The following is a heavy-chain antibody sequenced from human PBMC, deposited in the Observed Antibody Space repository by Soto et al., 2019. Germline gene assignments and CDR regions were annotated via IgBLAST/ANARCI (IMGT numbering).Heavy chain of an antibody. J-gene: IGHJ3*02. CDR2: IYYSGST. CDR1: GGSISSYY. Sequence: QVQLQESGPGLVKPSETLSLTCTVSGGSISSYYWSWIRQPPGKGLEWIGYIYYSGSTNYNPSLNSRVTISVDTSKNQFSLKLSSVTAADTAVYYCARVRQQLVNHDAFDIWGQGTMVTVSS. CDR3: ARVRQQLVNHDAFDI. V-gene: IGHV4-59*01. D-gene: IGHD6-13*01.